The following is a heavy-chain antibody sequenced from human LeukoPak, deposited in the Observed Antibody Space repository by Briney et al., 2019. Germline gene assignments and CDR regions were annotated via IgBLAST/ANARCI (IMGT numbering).Heavy chain of an antibody. CDR3: ARGSRIYCSSTSCYSPRFDP. J-gene: IGHJ5*02. CDR2: INPSGST. V-gene: IGHV4-34*01. Sequence: PSETLSLTCAVYGGSFSGYYWSWIRQPPGKGLEWIGEINPSGSTNYNPSLKSRVTISVDTSKNQFSLKLSSVTAADTAVYYCARGSRIYCSSTSCYSPRFDPWGQGTLVTVSS. D-gene: IGHD2-2*01. CDR1: GGSFSGYY.